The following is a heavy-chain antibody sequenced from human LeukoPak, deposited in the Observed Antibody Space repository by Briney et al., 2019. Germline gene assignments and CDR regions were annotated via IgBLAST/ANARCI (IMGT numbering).Heavy chain of an antibody. Sequence: GGSLRLSCAVSGFTFSSYGMHWVRRAPGKGLEWVAVIWYDGSNKEYADSVKGRFTIARDNSKKPLYLQMNSLRAEDTAVYYCARRNSGWYGPDYWGQGTLVTVSS. CDR1: GFTFSSYG. CDR2: IWYDGSNK. V-gene: IGHV3-33*01. D-gene: IGHD6-19*01. J-gene: IGHJ4*02. CDR3: ARRNSGWYGPDY.